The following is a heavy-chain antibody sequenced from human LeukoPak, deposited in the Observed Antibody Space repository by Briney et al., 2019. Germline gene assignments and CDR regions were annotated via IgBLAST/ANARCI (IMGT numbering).Heavy chain of an antibody. CDR2: INHSGST. Sequence: SETLSLTCAVYGGSFSGYYWSWIRQPPGKGLEWIGEINHSGSTNYNPSLKSRVTISVDTSKNQFSLKLSSVTAADTAVYYCASAWGLPAAMAGTSRVDYWGQGTLVTVSS. V-gene: IGHV4-34*01. D-gene: IGHD2-2*01. CDR1: GGSFSGYY. CDR3: ASAWGLPAAMAGTSRVDY. J-gene: IGHJ4*02.